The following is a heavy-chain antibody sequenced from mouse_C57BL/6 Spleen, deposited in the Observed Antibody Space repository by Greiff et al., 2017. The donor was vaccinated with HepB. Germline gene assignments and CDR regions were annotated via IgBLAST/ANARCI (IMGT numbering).Heavy chain of an antibody. CDR3: ARSNYGSSIFAY. CDR2: INPNNGGT. V-gene: IGHV1-18*01. CDR1: GYTFTDYN. Sequence: EVQLQESGPELVKPGASVKIPCKASGYTFTDYNMDWVKQSHGKSLEWVGDINPNNGGTIYNQKFKGKATLTVDKSSSTAYMELRSLTSEDTAVYYCARSNYGSSIFAYWGQGTLVTVSA. D-gene: IGHD1-1*01. J-gene: IGHJ3*01.